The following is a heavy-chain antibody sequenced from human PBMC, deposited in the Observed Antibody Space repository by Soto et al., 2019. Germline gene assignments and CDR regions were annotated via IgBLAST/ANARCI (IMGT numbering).Heavy chain of an antibody. CDR3: ARGYSYVGFAFDI. CDR2: ISSSSSYT. D-gene: IGHD5-18*01. J-gene: IGHJ3*02. CDR1: GFTFSYYY. V-gene: IGHV3-11*06. Sequence: GGSLRLSCAASGFTFSYYYMSWIRQAPGKGLEWVSYISSSSSYTNYADSVKGRFTISRDNAKNSLYLQMNSLRAGDTAVYYCARGYSYVGFAFDIWGQGTMVTVSS.